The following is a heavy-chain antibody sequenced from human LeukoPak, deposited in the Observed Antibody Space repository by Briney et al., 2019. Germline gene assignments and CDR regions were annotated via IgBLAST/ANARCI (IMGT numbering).Heavy chain of an antibody. CDR2: IIPIFGTA. D-gene: IGHD3-10*01. J-gene: IGHJ4*02. V-gene: IGHV1-69*05. CDR3: ARDGSRSGYFDY. Sequence: ASVKVSCKASGGTFSSYAISWVRQAPGQGLEWMGGIIPIFGTANYAQKFQGRVTITTDESTSTAYMELSSLRSEDTAVYYCARDGSRSGYFDYWGQGTLVTVSS. CDR1: GGTFSSYA.